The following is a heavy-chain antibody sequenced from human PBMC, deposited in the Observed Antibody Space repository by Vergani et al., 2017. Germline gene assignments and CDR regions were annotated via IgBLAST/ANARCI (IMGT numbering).Heavy chain of an antibody. CDR1: GYIFSNFW. J-gene: IGHJ3*01. CDR2: IYPGDSEV. Sequence: EKQLVQSGSETKKPGESLKISCQAFGYIFSNFWIGWVRQRPGRCLEWMGIIYPGDSEVKSHPTFRGQVIFSVDTSVNTAYLQWRSLQASGTATHFCASGGHGSENGGALQLWGQGTNITVSS. D-gene: IGHD3-10*01. CDR3: ASGGHGSENGGALQL. V-gene: IGHV5-51*01.